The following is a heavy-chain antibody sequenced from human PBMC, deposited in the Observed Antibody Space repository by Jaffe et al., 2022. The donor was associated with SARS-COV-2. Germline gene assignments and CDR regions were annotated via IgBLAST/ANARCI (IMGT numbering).Heavy chain of an antibody. J-gene: IGHJ4*02. Sequence: EVQLVESGGGLVQPGRSLRLSCAASGFTFDDYAMHWVRQAPGKGLEWVSGISWNSGSIGYADSVKGRFTISRDNAKNSLYLQMNSLRAEDTALYYCAKDIFAAARYGLDYWGQGTLVTVSS. CDR1: GFTFDDYA. CDR2: ISWNSGSI. V-gene: IGHV3-9*01. CDR3: AKDIFAAARYGLDY. D-gene: IGHD6-6*01.